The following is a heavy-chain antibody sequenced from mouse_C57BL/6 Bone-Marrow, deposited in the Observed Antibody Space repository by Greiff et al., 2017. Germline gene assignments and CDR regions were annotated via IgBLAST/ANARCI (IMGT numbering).Heavy chain of an antibody. V-gene: IGHV1-64*01. CDR3: ARSYDYDDYTMDY. J-gene: IGHJ4*01. CDR2: MHPNGGSP. Sequence: VQLQQPGAELVKPGASVKLSCKASGYTFTNYWMHWVKQRPGQGLEWIGMMHPNGGSPDYNEKFKSEATLSVDKSSRTAYMELSSLTSEDSAVYYCARSYDYDDYTMDYWGQGTPVTVSS. D-gene: IGHD2-4*01. CDR1: GYTFTNYW.